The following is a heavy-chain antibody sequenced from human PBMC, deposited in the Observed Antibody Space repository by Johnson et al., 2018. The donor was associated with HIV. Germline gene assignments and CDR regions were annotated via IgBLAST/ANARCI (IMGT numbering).Heavy chain of an antibody. Sequence: QVQLVESGGGVVQPGRSLRLSCAASGFTFSSYAMHWVRQAPGQGLAWVAVISYDGSDKYYADSVKGRFTISRDNAKNSLYLQMSGLRGEDTAVYYCARDSGEEWLNDAFDICGQGTMVTVSS. CDR3: ARDSGEEWLNDAFDI. V-gene: IGHV3-30*04. J-gene: IGHJ3*02. CDR1: GFTFSSYA. CDR2: ISYDGSDK. D-gene: IGHD6-19*01.